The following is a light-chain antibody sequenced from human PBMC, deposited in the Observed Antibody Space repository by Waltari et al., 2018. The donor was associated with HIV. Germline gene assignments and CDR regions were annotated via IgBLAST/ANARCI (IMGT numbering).Light chain of an antibody. CDR3: CSYAGSYTVV. V-gene: IGLV2-11*01. Sequence: QSALTHPRSVSGSPGQSVTISCTGTSSDVGGYTSVSWYQPHPGKAPKVIIYDVSKRPSGVPDRFSGSKSGNTASLTISGLQAEDEADYYCCSYAGSYTVVFGGGTKLTVL. J-gene: IGLJ2*01. CDR2: DVS. CDR1: SSDVGGYTS.